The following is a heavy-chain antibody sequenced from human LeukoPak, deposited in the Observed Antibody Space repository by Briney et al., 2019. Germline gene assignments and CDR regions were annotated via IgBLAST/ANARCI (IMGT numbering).Heavy chain of an antibody. Sequence: PSETLSLTCTVSGGSISSYYWSWIRQPAGKGPEWIGRIYTSGSTNYNPSLKSRVTMSVDTSKNQFSLKLSSVTAADTAVYYCARDHYDILTGYGYCYYMDVWGKGTTVTVSS. V-gene: IGHV4-4*07. J-gene: IGHJ6*03. CDR3: ARDHYDILTGYGYCYYMDV. CDR1: GGSISSYY. CDR2: IYTSGST. D-gene: IGHD3-9*01.